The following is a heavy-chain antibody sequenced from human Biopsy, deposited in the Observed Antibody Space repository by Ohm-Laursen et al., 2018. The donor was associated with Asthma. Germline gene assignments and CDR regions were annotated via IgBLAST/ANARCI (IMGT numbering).Heavy chain of an antibody. J-gene: IGHJ3*01. CDR3: ARTYYDFLTGQVKDVFGV. V-gene: IGHV1-3*04. CDR1: GYNFISFA. D-gene: IGHD3-9*01. Sequence: ASVKVSCKASGYNFISFAIHWVRQAPGQRLEWMGWVNTGNGDTKYSQKFQGRVTITRDTSASTAYMELRSLRSEDTATYYCARTYYDFLTGQVKDVFGVRGHGTMVTVSS. CDR2: VNTGNGDT.